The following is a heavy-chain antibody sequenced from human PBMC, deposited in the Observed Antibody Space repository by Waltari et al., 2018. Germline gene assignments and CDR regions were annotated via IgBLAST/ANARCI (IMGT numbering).Heavy chain of an antibody. CDR3: TRVEQWLTPFDD. D-gene: IGHD6-19*01. Sequence: EVQLVESGGGLVQRGGSLQLSCAASGFTFRASAMPWVRQASGKGLEWVGHIKSKANSYATAYAASVKGRFTISRDDSKNTAYLQMNSLKTEDTAVYYCTRVEQWLTPFDDWGQGTLVTVSS. V-gene: IGHV3-73*01. CDR1: GFTFRASA. J-gene: IGHJ4*02. CDR2: IKSKANSYAT.